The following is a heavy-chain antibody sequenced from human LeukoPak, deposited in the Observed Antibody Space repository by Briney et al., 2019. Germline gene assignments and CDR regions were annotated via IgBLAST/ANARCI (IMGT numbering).Heavy chain of an antibody. Sequence: GGSLRLSCAASGFTFSGYSMHWVRQAPGKGLNWVAFIRYDGNNKYYADSVKGRFTISRDNSKNTLYLQMNSLESEDTAVYYCAKDRWGAVASFDYWGQGTLVTVSS. D-gene: IGHD6-19*01. CDR1: GFTFSGYS. CDR2: IRYDGNNK. V-gene: IGHV3-30*02. CDR3: AKDRWGAVASFDY. J-gene: IGHJ4*02.